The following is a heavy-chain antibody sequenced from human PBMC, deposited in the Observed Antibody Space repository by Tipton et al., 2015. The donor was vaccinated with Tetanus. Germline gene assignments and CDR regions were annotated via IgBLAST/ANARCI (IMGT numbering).Heavy chain of an antibody. Sequence: QLVQSGAEVKTPGASVRVSCKASGYTFTGNYIHWVRRAPGQGLEWMGWINPNRGGTFYAQKFHGSVTMTSDTSSSTVYMELSRLRSDDTAVYYCARVQEQRIYYYGMDVWGQGTTVTVSS. J-gene: IGHJ6*02. D-gene: IGHD6-25*01. V-gene: IGHV1-2*02. CDR1: GYTFTGNY. CDR3: ARVQEQRIYYYGMDV. CDR2: INPNRGGT.